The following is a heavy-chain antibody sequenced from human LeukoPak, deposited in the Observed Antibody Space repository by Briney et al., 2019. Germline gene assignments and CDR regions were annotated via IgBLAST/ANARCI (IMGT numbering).Heavy chain of an antibody. Sequence: PSETLTLTCGVSGYSIRNGYSWDWIRPAPGKGLEWIGSSSHGGSTTYNPSLRSRVTISLVTSKNAFSLTLRSVTAADTAVYSCARFDYVWETHGMDAFDMCGHGTMVTVS. D-gene: IGHD3-16*01. CDR2: SSHGGST. CDR3: ARFDYVWETHGMDAFDM. J-gene: IGHJ3*02. V-gene: IGHV4-38-2*01. CDR1: GYSIRNGYS.